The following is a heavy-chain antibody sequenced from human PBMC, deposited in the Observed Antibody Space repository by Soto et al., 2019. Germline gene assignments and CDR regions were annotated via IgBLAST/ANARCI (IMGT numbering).Heavy chain of an antibody. D-gene: IGHD6-19*01. J-gene: IGHJ4*02. Sequence: SDTLSLTCTVSGASISSSTHYWGWIRQPPGKGLEWIGSMYFSGSTYYNPSLKSRVTISVDTSNNQVSLKLSSVSAADTSVYFCARSMQWLIQSLDHWGQGTLVTVS. V-gene: IGHV4-39*01. CDR2: MYFSGST. CDR3: ARSMQWLIQSLDH. CDR1: GASISSSTHY.